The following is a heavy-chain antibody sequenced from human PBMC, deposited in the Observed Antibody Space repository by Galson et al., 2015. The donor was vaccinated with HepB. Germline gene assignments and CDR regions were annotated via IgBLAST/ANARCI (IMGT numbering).Heavy chain of an antibody. D-gene: IGHD3-22*01. CDR2: ISSNGGST. CDR3: ARGYYYDSSGYYYFDY. Sequence: SLRLSCAASGFTFSSYAMHWVRQAPGKGLEYVSAISSNGGSTYYANSVKGRLTISRDNSKNTLYLQMGSLRAEDMAVYYCARGYYYDSSGYYYFDYWGQGTLVTVSS. CDR1: GFTFSSYA. J-gene: IGHJ4*02. V-gene: IGHV3-64*01.